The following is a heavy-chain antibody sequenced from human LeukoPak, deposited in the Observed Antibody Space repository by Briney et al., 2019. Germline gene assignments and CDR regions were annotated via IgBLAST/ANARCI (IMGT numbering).Heavy chain of an antibody. V-gene: IGHV1-69*04. CDR1: GGTFSSYA. Sequence: GASVKVSCKASGGTFSSYAISWVRQAPGQGLEWMGRIIPILGIANYAQKFQGRVTITADKSTSTAYMELSSLRSEDTAVYYCARDHRITIFGVRPSNTNWFDPWGQGTLVTVSS. D-gene: IGHD3-3*01. J-gene: IGHJ5*02. CDR3: ARDHRITIFGVRPSNTNWFDP. CDR2: IIPILGIA.